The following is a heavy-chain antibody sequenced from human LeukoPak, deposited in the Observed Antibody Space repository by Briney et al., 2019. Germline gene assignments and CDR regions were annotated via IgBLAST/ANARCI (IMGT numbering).Heavy chain of an antibody. Sequence: PGGSLRLSCVGSGFSFDDFAMHWVRQVPGKGLEWVSGLTWNSGTFGYVDSVKGRFTISRDNAKNLLYLQMNSLRDEDTAVYYCARDGGSWYVGYWGQGTLVTVSS. CDR1: GFSFDDFA. CDR3: ARDGGSWYVGY. CDR2: LTWNSGTF. J-gene: IGHJ4*02. D-gene: IGHD6-13*01. V-gene: IGHV3-9*01.